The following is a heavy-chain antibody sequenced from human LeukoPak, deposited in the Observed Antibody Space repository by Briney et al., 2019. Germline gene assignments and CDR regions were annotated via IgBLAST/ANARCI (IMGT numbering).Heavy chain of an antibody. D-gene: IGHD4-17*01. V-gene: IGHV3-48*03. J-gene: IGHJ6*03. CDR2: INRSGSPV. CDR3: ARGAVTGYYMDV. CDR1: GFNFYMYE. Sequence: GGSLRLSCAASGFNFYMYEMNWVRQAPGKGLEWIAYINRSGSPVHLADSVKGRFTISRDSGDNSLYLQMKSLGADDTGVYYCARGAVTGYYMDVWGKGTTVIISS.